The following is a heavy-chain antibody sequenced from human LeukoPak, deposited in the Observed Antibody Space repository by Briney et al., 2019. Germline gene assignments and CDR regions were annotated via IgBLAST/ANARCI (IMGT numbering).Heavy chain of an antibody. V-gene: IGHV4-39*07. CDR1: GGPIRSSSYY. Sequence: PSETLSLTCTVSGGPIRSSSYYWGWMRQPPGKGLEWIGSIYYSGSTYYNPSLKSRVTISVDTSKNQFSLKLSSVTAADTAVYYCARGRYFDWFGPLLNYWGQGTLVTVSS. J-gene: IGHJ4*02. D-gene: IGHD3-9*01. CDR3: ARGRYFDWFGPLLNY. CDR2: IYYSGST.